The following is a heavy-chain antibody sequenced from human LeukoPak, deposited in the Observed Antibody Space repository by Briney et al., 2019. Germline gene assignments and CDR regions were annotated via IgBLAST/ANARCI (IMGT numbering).Heavy chain of an antibody. CDR3: ARHEYQMFPHANWFDP. CDR2: FYYNGST. J-gene: IGHJ5*02. CDR1: GDSVSSSNVF. Sequence: SETLSLTCTVSGDSVSSSNVFWGWITRPPGKGLEWIGSFYYNGSTYYNPSTKSRLTISVDTTKNHVSLKLTSVTAADSAVCYCARHEYQMFPHANWFDPRGQGTLVTVSS. V-gene: IGHV4-39*02. D-gene: IGHD3-10*02.